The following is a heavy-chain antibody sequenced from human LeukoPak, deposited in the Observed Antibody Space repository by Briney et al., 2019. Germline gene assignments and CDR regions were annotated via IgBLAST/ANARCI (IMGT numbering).Heavy chain of an antibody. D-gene: IGHD3-22*01. CDR2: INPNSGGT. CDR3: ARGGADYYDSSGYYYDY. V-gene: IGHV1-2*04. J-gene: IGHJ4*02. CDR1: GGTFSSYA. Sequence: ASVKVSCKASGGTFSSYAISWVRQAPGQGLEWMGWINPNSGGTNYAQKFQGWVTMTRDTSISTAYMELSRLRSDDTAVYYCARGGADYYDSSGYYYDYWGQGTLVTVSS.